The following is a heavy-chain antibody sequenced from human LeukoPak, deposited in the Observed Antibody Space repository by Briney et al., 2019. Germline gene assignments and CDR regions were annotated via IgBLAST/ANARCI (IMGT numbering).Heavy chain of an antibody. CDR2: ISAYNGNT. CDR3: ARVVVDYYYYYYGMDV. Sequence: ASVKVSCKASGYTFTSYGISWVRQAPGQGLEWMGWISAYNGNTNYAQKLQGRVTMTTDTSTSTAYMELRSLRSDDTAVYYCARVVVDYYYYYYGMDVWGQGTTVTVSS. V-gene: IGHV1-18*01. J-gene: IGHJ6*02. CDR1: GYTFTSYG. D-gene: IGHD2-21*01.